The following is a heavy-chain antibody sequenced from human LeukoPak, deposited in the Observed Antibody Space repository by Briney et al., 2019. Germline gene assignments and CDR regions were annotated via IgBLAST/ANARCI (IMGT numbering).Heavy chain of an antibody. J-gene: IGHJ4*02. CDR2: IGGSGGGT. Sequence: GGSLRLSCAASGFTFSSYAMSWVRQAPGKGLEWVSSIGGSGGGTYYADSVKGRFTISRDNSKNTLYLQMNSLRAEDTAVYYCAKSQSHFVVVVAAITPDYWGQGTLVTVSS. D-gene: IGHD2-15*01. V-gene: IGHV3-23*01. CDR3: AKSQSHFVVVVAAITPDY. CDR1: GFTFSSYA.